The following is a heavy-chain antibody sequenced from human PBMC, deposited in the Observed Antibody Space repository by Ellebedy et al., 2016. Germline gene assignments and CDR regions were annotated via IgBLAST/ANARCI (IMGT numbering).Heavy chain of an antibody. V-gene: IGHV4-30-2*01. J-gene: IGHJ3*02. CDR1: GGSISSGGYS. D-gene: IGHD6-13*01. Sequence: SETLSLXXAVSGGSISSGGYSWSWIRQPPGKGLEWIGYIYHSGSTYYNPSLKSRVTISVDRSKNQFSLKLSSVTAADTAVYYCARANIAAAGTLAFDIWGQGTMVTVSS. CDR3: ARANIAAAGTLAFDI. CDR2: IYHSGST.